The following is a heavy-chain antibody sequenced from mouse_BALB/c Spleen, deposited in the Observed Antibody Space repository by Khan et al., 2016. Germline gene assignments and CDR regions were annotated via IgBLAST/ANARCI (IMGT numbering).Heavy chain of an antibody. V-gene: IGHV5-12-2*01. Sequence: EVELVESGGGLVQPGGSLKLSCAASGFTFSSYTMSWVRQTPEKRLEWVAYISNGGGSTYYPDTVKGRFTISRDNAKNTLYLQMSSLKSEDTAMYYCARGGNGNYFDYWGQGTTLTVSS. CDR1: GFTFSSYT. D-gene: IGHD2-1*01. J-gene: IGHJ2*01. CDR3: ARGGNGNYFDY. CDR2: ISNGGGST.